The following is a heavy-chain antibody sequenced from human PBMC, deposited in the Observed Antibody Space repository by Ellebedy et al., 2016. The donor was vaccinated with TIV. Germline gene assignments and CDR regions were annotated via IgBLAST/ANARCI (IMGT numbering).Heavy chain of an antibody. D-gene: IGHD2-2*01. CDR1: GGSIDGYY. CDR3: ARGFVAARRYFDL. J-gene: IGHJ2*01. Sequence: MPSETLSLTCNVSGGSIDGYYWAWIRQPPGKGLQWIGRIYTGGSTNYNPPLKRRFTMSLAMPKNLFSLRLTSVTAADTAIYYCARGFVAARRYFDLWGRGTLVTVSS. CDR2: IYTGGST. V-gene: IGHV4-4*07.